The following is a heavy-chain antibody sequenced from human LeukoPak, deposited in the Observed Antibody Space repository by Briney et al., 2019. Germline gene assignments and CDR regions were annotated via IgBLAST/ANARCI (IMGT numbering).Heavy chain of an antibody. CDR2: ISYDGSKK. J-gene: IGHJ4*02. Sequence: GGSLRLSCAASGFTFSSNGMHWVRQVPGKGLEWVAVISYDGSKKYYTDSVKGRFTISRDNYKNTLYLQMNSLRAEDTAMYYCARENGWSYCDYWGQGTLVTVSS. D-gene: IGHD6-19*01. CDR1: GFTFSSNG. V-gene: IGHV3-30*03. CDR3: ARENGWSYCDY.